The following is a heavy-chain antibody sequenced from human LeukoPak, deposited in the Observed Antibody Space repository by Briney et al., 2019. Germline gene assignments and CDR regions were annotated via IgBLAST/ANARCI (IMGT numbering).Heavy chain of an antibody. J-gene: IGHJ4*02. CDR3: AKDTMNYYDSSGYYGGY. D-gene: IGHD3-22*01. Sequence: GGSLRLSCAASGFTFSSYAMSWVRQAPGKGLEWVSGISGSGGRTYYADSVKGRFTISRDNSKNTLYLQMNSLRAEDTAVYYCAKDTMNYYDSSGYYGGYGGQGTLVTVSS. CDR2: ISGSGGRT. CDR1: GFTFSSYA. V-gene: IGHV3-23*01.